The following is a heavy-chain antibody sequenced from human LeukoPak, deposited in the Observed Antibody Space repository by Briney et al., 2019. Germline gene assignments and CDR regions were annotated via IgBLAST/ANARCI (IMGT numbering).Heavy chain of an antibody. D-gene: IGHD5-12*01. CDR3: ARDTSGYDDFDY. J-gene: IGHJ4*02. V-gene: IGHV4-61*02. CDR1: GGSISSGSYY. Sequence: SQTLSLTCTVSGGSISSGSYYWSWIRQPAGKGLEWIGRIYTSGSTNYNPSLKSRVTISVDTSKNQFSLKLSSVTAADTAVYYCARDTSGYDDFDYWGQGTLVTVSS. CDR2: IYTSGST.